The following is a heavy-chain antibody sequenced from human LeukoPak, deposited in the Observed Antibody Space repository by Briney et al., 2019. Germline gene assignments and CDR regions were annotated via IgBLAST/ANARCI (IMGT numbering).Heavy chain of an antibody. D-gene: IGHD3-9*01. CDR1: GYTFTDHY. J-gene: IGHJ4*02. Sequence: GASVKVSCQALGYTFTDHYFHWLRQAPGQGIEWMGWIHPGRGDTNIAQKFQGRVTMTRDTSISTAYMELSRLRSDDTAVYYCASDYDILTGYDYWGQGTLVTVSS. V-gene: IGHV1-2*02. CDR2: IHPGRGDT. CDR3: ASDYDILTGYDY.